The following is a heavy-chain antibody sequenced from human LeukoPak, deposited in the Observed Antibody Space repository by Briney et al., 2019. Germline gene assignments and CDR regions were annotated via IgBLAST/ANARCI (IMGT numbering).Heavy chain of an antibody. CDR1: GGSFSGYY. J-gene: IGHJ5*02. CDR3: ARDGGGYVHAPVNWFDP. Sequence: SETLSLTCAVYGGSFSGYYWSWVRQPPGKGLEWIGEINHSGSTNYNPSLKSRVTISVDTSKNQCSLKLSSVPAADTAVYYCARDGGGYVHAPVNWFDPWGQGTLVTVSS. CDR2: INHSGST. D-gene: IGHD5-12*01. V-gene: IGHV4-34*01.